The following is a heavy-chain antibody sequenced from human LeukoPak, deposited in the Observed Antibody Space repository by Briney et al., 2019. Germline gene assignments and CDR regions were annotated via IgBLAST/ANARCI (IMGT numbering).Heavy chain of an antibody. CDR2: INPNSGGT. CDR1: GYTFTGYY. Sequence: APVKVSCKASGYTFTGYYMHGVRQAPGQGLEWMGWINPNSGGTNYAQKFQGRVTMTRDTSISTAYMELSRLRSDDTAVYYCARDREGDFWSGENWFDPWGQGTLVTVSS. V-gene: IGHV1-2*02. D-gene: IGHD3-3*01. CDR3: ARDREGDFWSGENWFDP. J-gene: IGHJ5*02.